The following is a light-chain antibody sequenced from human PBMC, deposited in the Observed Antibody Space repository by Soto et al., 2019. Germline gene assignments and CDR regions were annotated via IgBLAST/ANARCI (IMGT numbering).Light chain of an antibody. Sequence: EIVMTQSPGALSLSPGVRATLSCRASQSISDTLAWYQQKPGQAPRLLIYGASTRAPGFPARFSGSGSGTDFTLTISRLQSEDFAVYYCQQYNNWPWTFGQGTKVDIK. CDR3: QQYNNWPWT. CDR2: GAS. CDR1: QSISDT. V-gene: IGKV3-15*01. J-gene: IGKJ1*01.